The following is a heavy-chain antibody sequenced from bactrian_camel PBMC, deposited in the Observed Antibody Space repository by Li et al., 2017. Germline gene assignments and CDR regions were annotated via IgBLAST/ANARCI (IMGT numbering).Heavy chain of an antibody. D-gene: IGHD3*01. CDR1: GFTFRNYD. J-gene: IGHJ4*01. V-gene: IGHV3S40*01. CDR2: LNVDGSST. CDR3: ANTVFGSPYY. Sequence: VQLVESGGGMVQPGGSLRLSCAASGFTFRNYDMSWVRQAPGKGLEWVSSLNVDGSSTYDADSVKGRFTISRDNAKNTVYLQLNSLKTEDMAMYYCANTVFGSPYYWGQGTQVTVS.